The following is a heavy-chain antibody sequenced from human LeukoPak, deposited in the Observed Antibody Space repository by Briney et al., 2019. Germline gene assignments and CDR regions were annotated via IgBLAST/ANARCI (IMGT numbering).Heavy chain of an antibody. V-gene: IGHV1-69*04. J-gene: IGHJ4*02. Sequence: SVKVSCKASGGTFSSYAISWVRQAPGQGLEWMGRIIPILGIANYAQKFQGRVTITADKSTSTAYMELSSLSSDDTAVYYCARDGSSSWYAYWGQGTLVTVSS. CDR2: IIPILGIA. CDR3: ARDGSSSWYAY. CDR1: GGTFSSYA. D-gene: IGHD6-13*01.